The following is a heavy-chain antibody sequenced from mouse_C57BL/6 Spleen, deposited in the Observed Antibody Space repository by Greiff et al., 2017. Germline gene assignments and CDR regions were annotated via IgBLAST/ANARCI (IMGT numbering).Heavy chain of an antibody. CDR3: TRGLGGVYFYY. J-gene: IGHJ2*01. CDR2: IDPETGGT. V-gene: IGHV1-15*01. D-gene: IGHD4-1*01. Sequence: VQLQQSGAELVRPGASVTLSCKASGYTFTDYEMHWVKQTPVHGLEWIGAIDPETGGTAYNQKFKGKAILTADKSSSAAYMELRSLTSEDSAVYYCTRGLGGVYFYYWGHSTTLTVSS. CDR1: GYTFTDYE.